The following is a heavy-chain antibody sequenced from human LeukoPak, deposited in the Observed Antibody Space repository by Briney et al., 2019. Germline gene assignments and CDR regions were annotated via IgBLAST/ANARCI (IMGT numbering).Heavy chain of an antibody. CDR1: GYTFTSYG. CDR2: ITTYNGDS. D-gene: IGHD6-13*01. CDR3: ARRSGNWYYFDY. J-gene: IGHJ4*02. V-gene: IGHV1-18*01. Sequence: ASVKVSCKASGYTFTSYGISWVRQAPGQGLEWMGGITTYNGDSNYAQNLQGRVTMTTDTSTTTAYMELRSLRSDDTAVYYCARRSGNWYYFDYWGQGTLVTVSS.